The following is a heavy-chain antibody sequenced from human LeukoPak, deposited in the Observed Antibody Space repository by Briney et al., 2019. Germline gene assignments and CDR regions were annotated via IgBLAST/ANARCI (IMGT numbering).Heavy chain of an antibody. CDR2: INSDGTTT. CDR3: ARGDSGGLD. V-gene: IGHV3-74*01. D-gene: IGHD3/OR15-3a*01. Sequence: PVRSLRLSSAPSAFTFTSSWMHSVRQAPGKGLVWVSRINSDGTTTSYADSVKGRFTISRDNAKNTLYLQMNNLRAEDTAVYYCARGDSGGLDWGQGTLVTVSS. CDR1: AFTFTSSW. J-gene: IGHJ4*02.